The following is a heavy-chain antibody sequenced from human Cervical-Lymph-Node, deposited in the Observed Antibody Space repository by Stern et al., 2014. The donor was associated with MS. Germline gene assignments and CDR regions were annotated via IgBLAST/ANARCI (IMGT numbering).Heavy chain of an antibody. CDR2: IIPIFGTA. CDR3: ARERDTALFTGYWYFDL. D-gene: IGHD5-18*01. V-gene: IGHV1-69*12. J-gene: IGHJ2*01. Sequence: QVQLVQSGAEVKKPGSSVKVSCKASGGTFSSYAISWVRQAPGQGLEWMGGIIPIFGTANYAQKFQGRVTITADESTSTAYMELSSLRSEDTAVYYWARERDTALFTGYWYFDLWGGGPLVTVSS. CDR1: GGTFSSYA.